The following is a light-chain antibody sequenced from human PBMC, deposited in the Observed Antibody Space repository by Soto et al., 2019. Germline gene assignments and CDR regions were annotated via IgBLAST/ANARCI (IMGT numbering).Light chain of an antibody. CDR1: ASDIGGYTF. CDR3: SAHGGTNPYV. J-gene: IGLJ1*01. CDR2: DVN. V-gene: IGLV2-8*01. Sequence: QSALTQPPSASGSPEQSVAISCTGTASDIGGYTFVSWYQQHPGKAPKLLIYDVNNKPSVAPDRVSGYKSGNTASLTVSGLQAEDEADYYCSAHGGTNPYVFGTGTKPTVL.